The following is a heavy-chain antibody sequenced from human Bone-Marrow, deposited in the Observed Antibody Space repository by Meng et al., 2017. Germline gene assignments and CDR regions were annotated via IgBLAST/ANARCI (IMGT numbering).Heavy chain of an antibody. CDR1: GFTFSYYY. V-gene: IGHV3-23*01. J-gene: IGHJ1*01. CDR3: AVGRGDDHIAVAARFQH. Sequence: GESLKISCAASGFTFSYYYMSGVRQAPGKGLEWVSAISGSGGSTYYADSVKGRFTISRDNSKNTLYLQMNSLRAEDTAVYYCAVGRGDDHIAVAARFQHWGQGTLVTVSS. CDR2: ISGSGGST. D-gene: IGHD6-19*01.